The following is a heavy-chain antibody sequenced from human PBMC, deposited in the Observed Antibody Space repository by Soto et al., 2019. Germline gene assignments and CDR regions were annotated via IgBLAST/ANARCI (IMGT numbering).Heavy chain of an antibody. D-gene: IGHD3-22*01. CDR1: GFTCSSYA. Sequence: GGSLRLSCAASGFTCSSYAMHCVRQAPGKGLEWVAVISYDRSNKYYADSVKGRFTISRDNSKNTLYLQLNSLKVEDTAVYYCARDIVRYYYDSTGHHDYYGMDVWGQGTKVTVSS. CDR2: ISYDRSNK. V-gene: IGHV3-30-3*01. J-gene: IGHJ6*02. CDR3: ARDIVRYYYDSTGHHDYYGMDV.